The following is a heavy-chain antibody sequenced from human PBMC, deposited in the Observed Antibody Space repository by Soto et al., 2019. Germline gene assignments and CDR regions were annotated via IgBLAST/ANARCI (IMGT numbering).Heavy chain of an antibody. CDR3: ARAGDSSGPVALGY. CDR2: IYHSGST. Sequence: QLQLQESGSGLVKPSPTLSLTCAVSGGSISSGGSSWSWIRQAPGKGLEWIGYIYHSGSTYYNPSIKSLVTIAVDRSKKQFTPKLSSVTAADTAFYYCARAGDSSGPVALGYWGQGTLVTVSS. V-gene: IGHV4-30-2*01. CDR1: GGSISSGGSS. D-gene: IGHD6-19*01. J-gene: IGHJ4*02.